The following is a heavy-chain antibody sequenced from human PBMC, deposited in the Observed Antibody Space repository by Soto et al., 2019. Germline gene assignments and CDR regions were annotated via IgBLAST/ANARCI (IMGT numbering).Heavy chain of an antibody. V-gene: IGHV4-4*02. D-gene: IGHD3-16*01. CDR1: GAPITTTKW. CDR3: ATPTISYTWGV. CDR2: LSRGDER. J-gene: IGHJ6*02. Sequence: QVQLQESGPGLVKPSETLSLTCTVSGAPITTTKWWAWVRLPPGKGLEWIGELSRGDERSSNPSLEGRFTMSLDKSHNHFSLKLTSVPAADPALYYCATPTISYTWGVWGRGTSVTVSS.